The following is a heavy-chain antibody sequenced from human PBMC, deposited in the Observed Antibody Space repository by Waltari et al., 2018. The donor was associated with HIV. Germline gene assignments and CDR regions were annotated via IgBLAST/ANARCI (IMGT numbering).Heavy chain of an antibody. V-gene: IGHV3-11*01. Sequence: QVQLMESGGGLVKPGGSLRLSCAASGFTFSDYSMNWIRQAPGKGLEWVSYISSSGSSIYYADSVKGRFTVSRDSAKNSLYLQMNSLRAEDTAVYYCTTVGQIRGYYGMDVWGQGTTVTVSS. CDR2: ISSSGSSI. D-gene: IGHD1-26*01. CDR1: GFTFSDYS. CDR3: TTVGQIRGYYGMDV. J-gene: IGHJ6*02.